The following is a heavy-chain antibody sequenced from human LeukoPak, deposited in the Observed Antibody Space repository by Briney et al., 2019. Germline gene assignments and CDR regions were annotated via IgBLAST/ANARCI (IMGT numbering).Heavy chain of an antibody. CDR3: ARGRRGLPDVY. Sequence: ASVKVSCKASGYTFTSYDIIWVRQVTGQRLEWMGWMNPNSGNTGHAQKFQGSVTMTRNTSISTAYMELSSLRSEDTAVYYCARGRRGLPDVYWAQGTLVTVSS. D-gene: IGHD1-14*01. CDR1: GYTFTSYD. J-gene: IGHJ4*02. CDR2: MNPNSGNT. V-gene: IGHV1-8*01.